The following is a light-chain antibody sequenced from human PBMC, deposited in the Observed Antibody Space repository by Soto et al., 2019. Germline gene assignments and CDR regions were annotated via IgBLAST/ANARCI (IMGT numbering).Light chain of an antibody. J-gene: IGKJ1*01. CDR3: QQFSKWPPWT. CDR2: DAS. CDR1: QSVSSS. Sequence: EVLMTQSPATLSVSPGGRATLSCRASQSVSSSLAWYQQKPGQAPRLLIYDASTRATGIPTRFSGSGSGTEFTLTISSLQSEDFAVYYCQQFSKWPPWTFGQGTKVDIK. V-gene: IGKV3-15*01.